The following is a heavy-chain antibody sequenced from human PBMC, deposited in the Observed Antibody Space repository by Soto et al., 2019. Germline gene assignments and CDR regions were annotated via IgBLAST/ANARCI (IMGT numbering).Heavy chain of an antibody. CDR2: ISYSGST. V-gene: IGHV4-59*08. CDR3: ARRYVSCFDI. J-gene: IGHJ3*02. CDR1: GGSIRSYY. D-gene: IGHD3-10*02. Sequence: QVQLHESGPGLVKPSETLSLTCTVSGGSIRSYYWSWIRQPPGKGLEWIGYISYSGSTNYNPSLKSRGTISVDTSKNQFSLQLSCVTAADTAVYYCARRYVSCFDIWGQGTMVTVSS.